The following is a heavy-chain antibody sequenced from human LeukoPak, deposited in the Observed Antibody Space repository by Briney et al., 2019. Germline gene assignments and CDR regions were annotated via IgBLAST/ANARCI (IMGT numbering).Heavy chain of an antibody. J-gene: IGHJ4*02. CDR1: GGSISSGDYY. D-gene: IGHD3-22*01. CDR3: ASTRGIGYSVYYFDN. CDR2: IYYNGAT. V-gene: IGHV4-30-4*01. Sequence: PSETLSLTCTVSGGSISSGDYYWSWIRQPPGRGLEWIGYIYYNGATYYNPSLESRVTMSVDTSKNQFSLRLSSVTAADTAVYYCASTRGIGYSVYYFDNWGQGALVIVSS.